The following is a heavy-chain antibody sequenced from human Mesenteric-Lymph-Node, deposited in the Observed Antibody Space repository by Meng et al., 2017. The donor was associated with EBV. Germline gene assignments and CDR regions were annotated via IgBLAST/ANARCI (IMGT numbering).Heavy chain of an antibody. Sequence: QVALVQSGAEVKKPGASVKVSCKASGYDFTGNFLHWVRQAPGQGLEWVGRINPTNGDTNFAKSLQGRVTITRDTSTSTAHMELSRLTSDDTAVYYCTVPLKTPMAYDSWGQGTLVTVSS. CDR1: GYDFTGNF. D-gene: IGHD5-18*01. CDR3: TVPLKTPMAYDS. V-gene: IGHV1-2*06. CDR2: INPTNGDT. J-gene: IGHJ5*02.